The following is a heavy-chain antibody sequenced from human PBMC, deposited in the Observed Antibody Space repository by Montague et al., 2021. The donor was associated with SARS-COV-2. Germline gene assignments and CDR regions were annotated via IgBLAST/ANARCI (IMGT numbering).Heavy chain of an antibody. CDR3: AREGGITIIGVVIGSPYYYYMDV. D-gene: IGHD3-3*01. V-gene: IGHV4-4*07. Sequence: SETLSLTCTVYGGSFSSYYWSWIRQPAGKGLEWIGRIYNSGSTNYNPSLKSRVTISVDTSKNQFSLKLSSVTAADTAVYYCAREGGITIIGVVIGSPYYYYMDVWGKGTTVTVSS. CDR2: IYNSGST. CDR1: GGSFSSYY. J-gene: IGHJ6*03.